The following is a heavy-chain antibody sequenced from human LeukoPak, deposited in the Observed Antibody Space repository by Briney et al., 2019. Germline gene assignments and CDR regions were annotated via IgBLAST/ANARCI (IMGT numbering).Heavy chain of an antibody. CDR3: ARRGNYYYGMDV. CDR1: GGSISSSSYY. J-gene: IGHJ6*02. CDR2: IYYSGST. V-gene: IGHV4-39*01. Sequence: SETLSLTCTVSGGSISSSSYYWGWIRQPPGKGLEWIGSIYYSGSTYYNPSLKSRVTISVDTSKNQFSLKLSSVTAADTAVYYCARRGNYYYGMDVWGQGTTVTVSS.